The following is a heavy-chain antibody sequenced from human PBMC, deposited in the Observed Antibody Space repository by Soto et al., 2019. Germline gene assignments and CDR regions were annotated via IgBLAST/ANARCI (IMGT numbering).Heavy chain of an antibody. D-gene: IGHD3-3*01. J-gene: IGHJ4*02. CDR3: AKVAVLGWLLLYYFDY. V-gene: IGHV3-23*01. CDR1: GFTFSSYA. Sequence: GSLRLSCAASGFTFSSYAMSWVRQAPGKGLEWVSAISGSGGSTYYADSVKGRFTISRDNSKNTLYLQMNSLRAEDTAVYYCAKVAVLGWLLLYYFDYWGQGTLVTVYS. CDR2: ISGSGGST.